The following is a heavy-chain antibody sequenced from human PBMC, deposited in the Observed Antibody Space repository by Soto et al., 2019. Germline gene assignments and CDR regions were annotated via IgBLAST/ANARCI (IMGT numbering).Heavy chain of an antibody. J-gene: IGHJ4*02. CDR2: ITGGAGDT. V-gene: IGHV3-23*01. Sequence: PGGSLRLSCAASGFTFSNYAMTWVRQAPGKGLEWVSAITGGAGDTYYADSVKGRFTISRDNSKNTLYLQMNSLRAEDTALYYCAKGSRITLVRGVIDFWGQGTLVTVSS. D-gene: IGHD3-10*01. CDR3: AKGSRITLVRGVIDF. CDR1: GFTFSNYA.